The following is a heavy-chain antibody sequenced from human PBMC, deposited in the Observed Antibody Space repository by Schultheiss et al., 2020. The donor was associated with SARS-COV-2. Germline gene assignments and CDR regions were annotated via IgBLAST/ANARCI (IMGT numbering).Heavy chain of an antibody. Sequence: GGSLRLSCAVYGGSFSGYYWSWIRQPPGKGLEWVSYISSSSSYIYYADSVKGRFTISRDNAKNSLYLQMNSLRAEDTAVYYCARGGILGYCSGGSCSDYWGQGTLVTVSS. D-gene: IGHD2-15*01. J-gene: IGHJ4*02. CDR2: ISSSSSYI. CDR3: ARGGILGYCSGGSCSDY. CDR1: GGSFSGYY. V-gene: IGHV3-11*06.